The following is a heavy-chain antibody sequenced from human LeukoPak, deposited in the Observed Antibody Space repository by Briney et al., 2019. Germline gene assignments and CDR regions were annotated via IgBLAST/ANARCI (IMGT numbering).Heavy chain of an antibody. CDR3: ARVPDYDILTEPFDY. D-gene: IGHD3-9*01. CDR1: GFTLSSNA. CDR2: ISYDGSNK. V-gene: IGHV3-30-3*01. J-gene: IGHJ4*02. Sequence: GGSLRLSCAASGFTLSSNAMHWVRQAPGKGLEWVAVISYDGSNKYYADSVKGRFTISRDTSKNTLYLQMNSLRAEDTAVYYCARVPDYDILTEPFDYWGQGTLVTVSS.